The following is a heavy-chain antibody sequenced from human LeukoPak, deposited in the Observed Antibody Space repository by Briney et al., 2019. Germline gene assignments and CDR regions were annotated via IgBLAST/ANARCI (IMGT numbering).Heavy chain of an antibody. V-gene: IGHV5-51*01. CDR2: IYPGDSDT. Sequence: GESLKISCKGSGYSFTNYWLGWVRQMPGKGLESMGIIYPGDSDTRYSPPFQGQVTMSADKSISTAYLQWSSLKASDTAIYYCARLYILNSEGLYYFDYWGQGTLVTVSS. CDR1: GYSFTNYW. D-gene: IGHD3-9*01. CDR3: ARLYILNSEGLYYFDY. J-gene: IGHJ4*02.